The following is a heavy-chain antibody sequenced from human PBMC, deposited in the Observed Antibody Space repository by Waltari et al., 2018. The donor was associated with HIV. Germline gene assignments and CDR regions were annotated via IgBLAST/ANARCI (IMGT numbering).Heavy chain of an antibody. CDR2: IYWNDDK. CDR3: AHRDRPITYDY. Sequence: QITLKESGPTLVKPTQTLTLTCTFSGFSLRTSGVGVGWIRQPPGKALEWLALIYWNDDKRYSPSLKSRLTITKDTSKNQVVLTMTNMDPVDTATYYCAHRDRPITYDYWGQGTLVTVSS. CDR1: GFSLRTSGVG. D-gene: IGHD6-6*01. J-gene: IGHJ4*02. V-gene: IGHV2-5*01.